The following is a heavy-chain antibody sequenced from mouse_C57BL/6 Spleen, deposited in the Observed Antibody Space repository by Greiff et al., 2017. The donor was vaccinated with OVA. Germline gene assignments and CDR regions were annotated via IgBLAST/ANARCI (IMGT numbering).Heavy chain of an antibody. CDR3: ARGRSLGDAMDY. D-gene: IGHD3-1*01. V-gene: IGHV1-55*01. J-gene: IGHJ4*01. Sequence: VQLQQPGAELVKPGASVKMSCKASGYTFTSYWITWVKQRPGQGLEWIGDIYRSGSTNYNEKFKSKATLTVDTSSSTAYMQLSSLTSEDSAVYYCARGRSLGDAMDYWGQGTSVTVSS. CDR1: GYTFTSYW. CDR2: IYRSGST.